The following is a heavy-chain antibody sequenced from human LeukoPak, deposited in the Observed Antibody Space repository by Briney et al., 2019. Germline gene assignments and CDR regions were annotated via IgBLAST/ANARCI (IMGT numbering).Heavy chain of an antibody. CDR3: ARQGVGQEQLTPDY. CDR1: GRIFTSYW. V-gene: IGHV5-10-1*01. CDR2: IDPSDSYT. Sequence: GESLKISCKASGRIFTSYWISWVRQMPGKGLEWMGRIDPSDSYTNYSPSFQGHVTISVDKSISTAYLQWTSLKSSDTAMYYCARQGVGQEQLTPDYWGQGTLVTVSS. J-gene: IGHJ4*02. D-gene: IGHD6-13*01.